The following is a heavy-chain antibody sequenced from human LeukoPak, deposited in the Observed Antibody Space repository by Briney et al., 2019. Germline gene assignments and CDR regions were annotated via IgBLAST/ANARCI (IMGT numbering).Heavy chain of an antibody. CDR3: ATQYCSSTSCSYPFDP. Sequence: SETLSLTCTVSGDSISSYYWSWIRQPPGKGLEWIGYIYYSGSTNYNPSLKSRATISVDTSKNQFSLKLSSVTAADTAVYYCATQYCSSTSCSYPFDPWGQGTPVTVSS. D-gene: IGHD2-2*01. CDR2: IYYSGST. CDR1: GDSISSYY. J-gene: IGHJ5*02. V-gene: IGHV4-59*01.